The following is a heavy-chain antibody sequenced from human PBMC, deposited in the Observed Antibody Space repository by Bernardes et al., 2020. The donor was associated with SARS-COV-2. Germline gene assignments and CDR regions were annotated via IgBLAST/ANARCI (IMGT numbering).Heavy chain of an antibody. D-gene: IGHD3-16*01. V-gene: IGHV3-15*01. Sequence: GVSLRLSCVASGFTFRNTWMSWVRQAPGKGLAWVGRIKSKDSGGTADYATPVKGRFRISRDDSRNTLYLDMNSLRSEDTAVYYCTTGFGSGGEEYWGQGTLVTVSS. J-gene: IGHJ4*02. CDR3: TTGFGSGGEEY. CDR2: IKSKDSGGTA. CDR1: GFTFRNTW.